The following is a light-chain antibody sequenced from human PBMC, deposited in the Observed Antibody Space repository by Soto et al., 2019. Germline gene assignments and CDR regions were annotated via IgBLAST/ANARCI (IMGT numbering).Light chain of an antibody. V-gene: IGLV6-57*04. Sequence: NFMLTQPHSVSESPGKTVTISCTRSSGNIASKYVQWYQQRPGSAPATVIYEDNRRLSGVPDRFSGSIDSSSNTASLTISGLTTEDEADYYCQSFDSNNHWVFGGGTKLTVL. CDR1: SGNIASKY. CDR2: EDN. J-gene: IGLJ3*02. CDR3: QSFDSNNHWV.